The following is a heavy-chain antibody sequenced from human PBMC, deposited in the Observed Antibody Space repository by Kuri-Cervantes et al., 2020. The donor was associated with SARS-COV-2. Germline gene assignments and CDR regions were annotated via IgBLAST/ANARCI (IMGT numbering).Heavy chain of an antibody. Sequence: SETLSLTCTVSGGSISSGSYYWSWIRQPAGKGLEWIGRIYTSGSTNYNPSLKSRVTISVDTSKNQFSLKLSSVTAADTAVYYCARYLYGSGSYYNSYYFDYWGQGTLVTVSS. CDR1: GGSISSGSYY. V-gene: IGHV4-61*02. CDR3: ARYLYGSGSYYNSYYFDY. J-gene: IGHJ4*02. D-gene: IGHD3-10*01. CDR2: IYTSGST.